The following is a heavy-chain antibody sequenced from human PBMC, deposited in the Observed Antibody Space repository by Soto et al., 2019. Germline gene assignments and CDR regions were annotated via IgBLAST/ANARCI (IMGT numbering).Heavy chain of an antibody. Sequence: QVQLVQSGAEVKKPGSSVKVSCKASGGTFSSYTISWVRQAPGQGLEWMGRIIPILGIANYAQKFQGRVTITPDKSTSTAYMELSSLRSEDTAVYYCARVQGYSYGYNYWGQGTLVTVSS. V-gene: IGHV1-69*02. CDR1: GGTFSSYT. CDR3: ARVQGYSYGYNY. D-gene: IGHD5-18*01. CDR2: IIPILGIA. J-gene: IGHJ4*02.